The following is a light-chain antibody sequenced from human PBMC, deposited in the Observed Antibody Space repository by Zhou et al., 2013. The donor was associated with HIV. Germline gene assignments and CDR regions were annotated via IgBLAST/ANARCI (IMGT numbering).Light chain of an antibody. Sequence: ERVMTQFPATLSVSPGDGATLSCRASQSVDNHLAWYQQKPGQAPRLLIYGASTRATGVPARFRGNGSETEFSLIISSLQSEDFAVYYCQQYNNWPRTFGQGDQGGN. V-gene: IGKV3-15*01. CDR3: QQYNNWPRT. CDR2: GAS. J-gene: IGKJ1*01. CDR1: QSVDNH.